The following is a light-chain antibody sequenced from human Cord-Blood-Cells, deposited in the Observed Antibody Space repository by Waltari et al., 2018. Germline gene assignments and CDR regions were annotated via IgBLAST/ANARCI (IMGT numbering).Light chain of an antibody. Sequence: EIVMTQSPATLSVSPGERATLSCRARQSVSSNLAWYQQKPGQAPRLLIYGASTRATGIPARFSSSGSGTEFTLTISSLQSEDFAVYYCQQYNNWATFGQGTKVEIK. V-gene: IGKV3D-15*01. J-gene: IGKJ1*01. CDR1: QSVSSN. CDR2: GAS. CDR3: QQYNNWAT.